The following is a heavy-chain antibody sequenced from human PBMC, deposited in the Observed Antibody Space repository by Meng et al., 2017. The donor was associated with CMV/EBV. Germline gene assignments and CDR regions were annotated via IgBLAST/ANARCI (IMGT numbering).Heavy chain of an antibody. J-gene: IGHJ6*02. D-gene: IGHD2-2*01. V-gene: IGHV4-39*07. CDR1: GGSISSGTHY. Sequence: SGGSISSGTHYWGWIRQPPGKGLEWIGNVYYGVSTYYNPSLKSRVAISVDTSNNQFSLKLTSMTAADTAVYYCARIRKFQLPYAMDVWGQGTTVTVSS. CDR3: ARIRKFQLPYAMDV. CDR2: VYYGVST.